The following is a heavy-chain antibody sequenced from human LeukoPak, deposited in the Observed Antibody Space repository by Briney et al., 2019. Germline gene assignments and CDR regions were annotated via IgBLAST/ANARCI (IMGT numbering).Heavy chain of an antibody. CDR2: INSDGSST. CDR1: GFTFSTYW. CDR3: ARDIGYNSGMDV. V-gene: IGHV3-74*01. J-gene: IGHJ6*02. Sequence: SGGSLRLSCAASGFTFSTYWMHWVRQGPGKGLVWVSRINSDGSSTSYADAVKGRFTISRDNAKNTLYLQMNSLRAEDTAVYFCARDIGYNSGMDVWGQGTTVTVSS. D-gene: IGHD3-3*01.